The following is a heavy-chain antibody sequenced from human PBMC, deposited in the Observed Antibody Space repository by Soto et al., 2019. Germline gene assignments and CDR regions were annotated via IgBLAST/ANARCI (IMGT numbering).Heavy chain of an antibody. CDR1: GFTFSSYG. D-gene: IGHD3-10*01. J-gene: IGHJ6*02. CDR3: ARVGGRFATSSGYYYGMDV. Sequence: GGSLRLSCAASGFTFSSYGMHWVRQAPGKGLEWVAVIWYDGSNKYYADSVKGRFTISRDNSKNTLYLQMNSLRAEDTAVYYCARVGGRFATSSGYYYGMDVWGQGTTVTVSS. CDR2: IWYDGSNK. V-gene: IGHV3-33*01.